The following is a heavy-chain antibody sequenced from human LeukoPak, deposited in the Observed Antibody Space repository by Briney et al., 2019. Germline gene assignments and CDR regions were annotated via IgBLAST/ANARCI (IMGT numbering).Heavy chain of an antibody. CDR1: GFTFGGYG. CDR2: IAYDGSRA. Sequence: GGSLRLSYAGSGFTFGGYGMHWFRQTPGKGLEWVAVIAYDGSRAFYADSVKGRFTISRDNSKNTMSVQMDDLRAEDTAVYYCTRYTNDHFDYWGQGTLVTVSS. J-gene: IGHJ4*02. D-gene: IGHD2-2*02. CDR3: TRYTNDHFDY. V-gene: IGHV3-33*01.